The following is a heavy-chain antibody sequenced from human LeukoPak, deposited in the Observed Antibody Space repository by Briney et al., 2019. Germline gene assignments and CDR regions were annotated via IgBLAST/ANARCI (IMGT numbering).Heavy chain of an antibody. CDR1: GGSVSRYY. Sequence: SETLSLTCAVSGGSVSRYYWSWIRQPPGKGLEWIGYIYDSQSTNYNPSLQSRVTISADTSRNQFPLKLTSVTAADTAVYYCARRINDALDIWGQGTMVTVTP. V-gene: IGHV4-59*02. D-gene: IGHD3-3*02. CDR2: IYDSQST. J-gene: IGHJ3*02. CDR3: ARRINDALDI.